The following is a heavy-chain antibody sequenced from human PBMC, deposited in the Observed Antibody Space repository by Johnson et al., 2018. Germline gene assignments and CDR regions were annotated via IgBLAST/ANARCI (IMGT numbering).Heavy chain of an antibody. D-gene: IGHD6-19*01. CDR1: GFTFSSYW. V-gene: IGHV3-7*01. CDR3: ARDTKSRWLVYYYGMDV. CDR2: IKQDGSEK. J-gene: IGHJ6*02. Sequence: EVQLLESGGGLVQPGGSXRLSCAASGFTFSSYWLSWVRQAPGKGLEWVANIKQDGSEKYSLDSVKGRFTISRDNAKNSLYLQMNSLRAEDTAVYYCARDTKSRWLVYYYGMDVWGQGTTVTVSS.